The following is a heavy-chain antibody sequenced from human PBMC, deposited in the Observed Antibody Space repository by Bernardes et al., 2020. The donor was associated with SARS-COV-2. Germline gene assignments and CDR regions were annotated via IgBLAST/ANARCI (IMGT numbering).Heavy chain of an antibody. J-gene: IGHJ4*02. CDR3: AKMAPTYRSTWYGFFYFDY. D-gene: IGHD6-13*01. CDR2: TSADGLNT. Sequence: VWSLILSCAASGFTFDNYAVGWVRQAPGKGLEWVSLTSADGLNTYSADSVEGRFASSRDNSKSTLSLQMSSLRAEDTAVYYCAKMAPTYRSTWYGFFYFDYWGQGALVTVSS. V-gene: IGHV3-23*01. CDR1: GFTFDNYA.